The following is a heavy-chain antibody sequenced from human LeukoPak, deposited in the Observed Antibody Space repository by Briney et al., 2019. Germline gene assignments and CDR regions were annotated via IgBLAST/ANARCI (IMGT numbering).Heavy chain of an antibody. V-gene: IGHV1-24*01. Sequence: GASVKVSCKVSGYTLTELSMHWVRQAPGKGLEWMGGFDPEDGETIYAQKFQGRVTMTEDTSTDTAYMELSSLRSEDTAVYYCATSSGGIMREAFDIWGQGTMVTVSS. CDR2: FDPEDGET. D-gene: IGHD2-15*01. CDR1: GYTLTELS. J-gene: IGHJ3*02. CDR3: ATSSGGIMREAFDI.